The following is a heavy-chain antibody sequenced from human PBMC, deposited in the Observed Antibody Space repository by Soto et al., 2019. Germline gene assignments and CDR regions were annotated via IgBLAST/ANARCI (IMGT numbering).Heavy chain of an antibody. J-gene: IGHJ4*02. CDR2: INHSGST. V-gene: IGHV4-34*01. CDR3: AKYRRTDAEGYTFDY. CDR1: GGSFIGYY. Sequence: SETLSLACAVYGGSFIGYYWIWIRQPPGKGLEWIGEINHSGSTNFNPSLKSRVTMSVDTARNQFSLQLSSVTAADTAVYFCAKYRRTDAEGYTFDYWGQGALVTVSS. D-gene: IGHD2-15*01.